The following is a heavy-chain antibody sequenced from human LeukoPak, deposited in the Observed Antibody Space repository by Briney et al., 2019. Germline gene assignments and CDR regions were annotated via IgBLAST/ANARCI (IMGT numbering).Heavy chain of an antibody. J-gene: IGHJ4*02. V-gene: IGHV3-7*05. CDR3: VERDWNGIYCFDY. Sequence: GGSLRLSCAPSRFSLRHHWMIRLRQAPGKGLEWVANIRQDGSEKYYVDSVKGRFTISRDNAKNSLYLQLNGEGAEDTSVYCCVERDWNGIYCFDYWGQGTLVTVSS. D-gene: IGHD1-1*01. CDR1: RFSLRHHW. CDR2: IRQDGSEK.